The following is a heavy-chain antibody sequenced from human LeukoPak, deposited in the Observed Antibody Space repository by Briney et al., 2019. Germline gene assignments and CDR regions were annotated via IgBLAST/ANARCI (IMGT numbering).Heavy chain of an antibody. J-gene: IGHJ5*02. D-gene: IGHD3-22*01. Sequence: GGSLRLSCAASGFTFSSYAMHWVRQAPGKGLEWVAVISYDGSNKYYADSVKGRFTISRDNSKNTLDLQMSGLRAEDTAVYYCARAAYYFDGSGPTWFDPWGQGTLVTVSS. CDR1: GFTFSSYA. CDR2: ISYDGSNK. CDR3: ARAAYYFDGSGPTWFDP. V-gene: IGHV3-30-3*01.